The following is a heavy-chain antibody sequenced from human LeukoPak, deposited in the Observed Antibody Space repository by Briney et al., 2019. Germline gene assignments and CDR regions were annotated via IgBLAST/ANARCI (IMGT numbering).Heavy chain of an antibody. CDR1: GFTFDDYA. J-gene: IGHJ4*02. CDR3: ARAYSSGSGGPFDY. Sequence: GRSLRLSCAHSGFTFDDYAMHWVRHAPGKGLEWVSGISWNSGSIGYADSVKGRFTISRDNAKNSLYLQMNSLRAEDTAVYYCARAYSSGSGGPFDYWGQGTLVTVSS. V-gene: IGHV3-9*01. D-gene: IGHD6-19*01. CDR2: ISWNSGSI.